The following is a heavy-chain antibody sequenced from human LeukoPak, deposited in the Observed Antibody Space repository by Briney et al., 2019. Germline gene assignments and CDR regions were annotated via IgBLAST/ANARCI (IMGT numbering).Heavy chain of an antibody. CDR3: ARDGALSSYYGKYYYYYGMDV. D-gene: IGHD3-10*01. J-gene: IGHJ6*02. Sequence: GGSLRLSCAASGFTFSSYGMLWVRQAPGKGLEWVAVIWYDGSNKYYADPVKGRFTISRDNSKNTLYLQMNSLRAEDTAVYYCARDGALSSYYGKYYYYYGMDVWGQGTTVTVSS. V-gene: IGHV3-33*01. CDR1: GFTFSSYG. CDR2: IWYDGSNK.